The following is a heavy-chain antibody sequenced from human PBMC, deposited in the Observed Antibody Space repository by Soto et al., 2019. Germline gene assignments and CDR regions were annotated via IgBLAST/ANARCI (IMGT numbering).Heavy chain of an antibody. CDR3: AAELGFGKLSVV. CDR2: IIPLFGTT. Sequence: QVQVVQSGVEVRRPGSSVKVSSKASGDTFKNCVISWVRQAPGQGLEWMGGIIPLFGTTDFAQRFQGRLTITTDESKTTAYMELSRLRSEDTATYYCAAELGFGKLSVVWGQGTTVIVSS. V-gene: IGHV1-69*01. D-gene: IGHD3-10*01. J-gene: IGHJ6*02. CDR1: GDTFKNCV.